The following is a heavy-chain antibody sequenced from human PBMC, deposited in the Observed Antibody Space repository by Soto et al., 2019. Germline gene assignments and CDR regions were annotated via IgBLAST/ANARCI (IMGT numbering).Heavy chain of an antibody. Sequence: PSETLSLTSTVAGGSISSYYWSWIRQPPGKGLDWIGYIYYSGSTNYNPSLKSRVTISVDTSKNQFSLKLSSVTAADTAVYYCASLGYCSSTSCPYYYYYMDVWGKGTTVTVSS. CDR2: IYYSGST. J-gene: IGHJ6*03. CDR1: GGSISSYY. V-gene: IGHV4-59*08. D-gene: IGHD2-2*01. CDR3: ASLGYCSSTSCPYYYYYMDV.